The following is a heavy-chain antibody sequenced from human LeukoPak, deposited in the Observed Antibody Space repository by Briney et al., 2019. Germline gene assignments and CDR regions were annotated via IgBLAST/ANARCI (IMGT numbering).Heavy chain of an antibody. CDR1: GYTFTSYA. Sequence: ASVKVSCKASGYTFTSYAMHWVRQAPGQRLEWMGWINAGNGNTKYSQKFQGGVTITRDTSASTAYMELSSLRSEDTAVYYCARDGRHLLTWVTPDYWGQGTLVTVSS. D-gene: IGHD4-23*01. CDR2: INAGNGNT. J-gene: IGHJ4*02. CDR3: ARDGRHLLTWVTPDY. V-gene: IGHV1-3*01.